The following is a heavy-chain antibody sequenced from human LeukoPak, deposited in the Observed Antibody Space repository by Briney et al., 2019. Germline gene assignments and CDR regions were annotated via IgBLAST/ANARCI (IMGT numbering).Heavy chain of an antibody. J-gene: IGHJ4*02. CDR1: GFTFSNYW. Sequence: GGSLRLSCVGSGFTFSNYWMTWVRQAPGKGLEWVANIKQDESEKYYLDSVNGRFTISRDNAMNSLFLQMNSLGAEDTTMYYCACGVDLDSSTYRPFDYWGQGALVTVSS. CDR2: IKQDESEK. V-gene: IGHV3-7*03. CDR3: ACGVDLDSSTYRPFDY. D-gene: IGHD2/OR15-2a*01.